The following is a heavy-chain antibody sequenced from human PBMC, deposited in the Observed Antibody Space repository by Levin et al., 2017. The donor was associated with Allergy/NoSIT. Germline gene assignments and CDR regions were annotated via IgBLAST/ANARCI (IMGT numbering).Heavy chain of an antibody. Sequence: SETLSLTCTVSGGSISSSSYYWGWIRQPPGTGLEWIGNIYYSGSTYYNPSLKSRVTISVDTSKNQFSLKLSSVTAADTAVYYCARPARYSGSYYFDYWGQGTLVTVSS. J-gene: IGHJ4*02. D-gene: IGHD1-26*01. CDR1: GGSISSSSYY. CDR2: IYYSGST. CDR3: ARPARYSGSYYFDY. V-gene: IGHV4-39*01.